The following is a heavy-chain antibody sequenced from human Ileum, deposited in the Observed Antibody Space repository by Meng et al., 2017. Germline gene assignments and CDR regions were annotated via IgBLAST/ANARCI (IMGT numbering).Heavy chain of an antibody. Sequence: QVQLQQPGPGLVKPSQTLSLTCAISGDSVSSDSGAWNWIRQSPSRGLEWLGRTFYRSKWNDDFAGSVKSRITITTDTSKNQFSLQLNSVTPEDTAVYYCARGWYSSGFHSWGQGTLVTVSS. J-gene: IGHJ4*02. CDR3: ARGWYSSGFHS. CDR2: TFYRSKWND. D-gene: IGHD6-19*01. CDR1: GDSVSSDSGA. V-gene: IGHV6-1*01.